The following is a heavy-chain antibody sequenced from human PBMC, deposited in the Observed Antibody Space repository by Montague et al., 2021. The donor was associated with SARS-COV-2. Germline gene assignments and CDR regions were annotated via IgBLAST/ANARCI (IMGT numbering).Heavy chain of an antibody. J-gene: IGHJ4*02. D-gene: IGHD1-26*01. CDR3: ARVGSGSYYGYFDY. Sequence: SLRLSCAASGFTFSSYAMHWVRQAPGKGLEWVAVISYDGSNKYYADSVKGRFTIPRDNSKNTLHLQMNSLRAEDTAVYYCARVGSGSYYGYFDYWGQGTLVTVSS. CDR2: ISYDGSNK. V-gene: IGHV3-30*04. CDR1: GFTFSSYA.